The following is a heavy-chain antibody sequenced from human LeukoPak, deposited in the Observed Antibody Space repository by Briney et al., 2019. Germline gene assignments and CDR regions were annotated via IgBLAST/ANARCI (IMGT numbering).Heavy chain of an antibody. CDR3: ARGTRYYYDSSGYYFFDY. Sequence: SETLSLTCAVYAGSFSGYYWSWIRHPPGKGLEWIGEINHSGSTNYNPSLKSRVTISVDTSMYQYYLKLSSLTAADPVVYYCARGTRYYYDSSGYYFFDYWGQGTLVTVSS. D-gene: IGHD3-22*01. CDR2: INHSGST. CDR1: AGSFSGYY. V-gene: IGHV4-34*01. J-gene: IGHJ4*02.